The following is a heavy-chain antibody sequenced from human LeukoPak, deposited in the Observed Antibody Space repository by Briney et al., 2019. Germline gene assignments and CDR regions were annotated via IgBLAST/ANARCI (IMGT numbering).Heavy chain of an antibody. Sequence: EASVKLSCKTSGDTFTSYDINWVRQATGQGLEWMGWMNPRSGNTIYTQKFQGRVAMTRDTSTSTAYMELSSLRSEDTAVYYCARGGTLVQGVTILYGMDVWGQGTTVTVSS. CDR2: MNPRSGNT. CDR1: GDTFTSYD. CDR3: ARGGTLVQGVTILYGMDV. D-gene: IGHD3-10*01. J-gene: IGHJ6*02. V-gene: IGHV1-8*01.